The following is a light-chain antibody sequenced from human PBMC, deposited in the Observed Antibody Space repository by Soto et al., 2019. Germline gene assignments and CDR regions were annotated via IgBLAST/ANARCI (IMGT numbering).Light chain of an antibody. CDR2: EAS. CDR3: QQYNVYSWT. V-gene: IGKV1-5*03. J-gene: IGKJ1*01. CDR1: QNINSW. Sequence: DIHMTQSPSTLSSSVGDRVTITCRASQNINSWLAWYQQNQGKAPKILIYEASSLEKGVPARFGGSGSGTEFTLPISRLQPDDFATYYCQQYNVYSWTFGQGAKVDIK.